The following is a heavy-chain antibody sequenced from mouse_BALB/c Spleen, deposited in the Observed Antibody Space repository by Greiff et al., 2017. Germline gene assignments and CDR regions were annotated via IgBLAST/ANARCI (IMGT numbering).Heavy chain of an antibody. CDR2: IWAGGST. V-gene: IGHV2-9*02. CDR1: GFSLTSYN. Sequence: VQGVESGPGLVAPSQSLSITCTVSGFSLTSYNIHWVRQPPGKGLEWLGVIWAGGSTNYNSALMSRLSISKDKSKSQVFLKMNSLQTDDTAMYYCARNGNYEAMDYWGQGTSVTVSS. D-gene: IGHD2-1*01. J-gene: IGHJ4*01. CDR3: ARNGNYEAMDY.